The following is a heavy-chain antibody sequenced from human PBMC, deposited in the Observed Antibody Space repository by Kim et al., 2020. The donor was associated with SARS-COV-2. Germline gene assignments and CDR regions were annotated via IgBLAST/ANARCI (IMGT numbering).Heavy chain of an antibody. D-gene: IGHD4-4*01. J-gene: IGHJ3*02. CDR3: ARDQVTSDAFDI. CDR1: GDSVSSNNAA. Sequence: SQTLSLTCAISGDSVSSNNAAWSWIRQSPSRGLEWLGRTYYRSKWYSDYAPSVKSRITINAETSKNQISLQLNSVTPEDTAVYYCARDQVTSDAFDIWGQGTMVIVSS. V-gene: IGHV6-1*01. CDR2: TYYRSKWYS.